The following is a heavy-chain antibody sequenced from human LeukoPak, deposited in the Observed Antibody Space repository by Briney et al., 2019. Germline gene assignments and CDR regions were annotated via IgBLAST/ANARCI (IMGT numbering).Heavy chain of an antibody. Sequence: GGSLRLSCAASGFTFSTYSMNWVRRAPGKGLEWVSYISSSSSSISYADSVKGRFIISRDNAKNLLFFQMNSLRAEDTAVYYCAKGVDYCSGGSCPADYWGPGTLVTVSS. J-gene: IGHJ4*02. CDR3: AKGVDYCSGGSCPADY. CDR2: ISSSSSSI. V-gene: IGHV3-48*01. CDR1: GFTFSTYS. D-gene: IGHD2-15*01.